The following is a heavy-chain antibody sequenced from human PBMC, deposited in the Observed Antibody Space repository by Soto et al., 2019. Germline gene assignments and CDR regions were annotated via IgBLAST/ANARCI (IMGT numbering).Heavy chain of an antibody. CDR3: AGGVGTINYFDF. J-gene: IGHJ4*02. CDR2: IYHSGST. Sequence: FLTCGVSGFSISSDYYWGWIRQPPGKGLEWIGSIYHSGSTYYSPSPKSRVTISVDTSKNQFSLKLTSVTAADTAVYYCAGGVGTINYFDFWGQGTLVTVSS. V-gene: IGHV4-38-2*01. CDR1: GFSISSDYY. D-gene: IGHD1-7*01.